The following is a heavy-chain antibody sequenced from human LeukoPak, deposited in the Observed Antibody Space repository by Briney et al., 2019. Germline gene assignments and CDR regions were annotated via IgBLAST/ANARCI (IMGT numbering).Heavy chain of an antibody. D-gene: IGHD3-10*02. J-gene: IGHJ6*04. CDR3: AELGITMIGGV. V-gene: IGHV3-48*03. CDR2: ISSSGTTI. Sequence: GGSLRLSCVVSGFSFSSYEMNWVRQAPGKGLEWVSYISSSGTTIYYADSVKGRFTISRDNAKNSLYLQMNRLRAEDTAVYYCAELGITMIGGVWGKGATVSISS. CDR1: GFSFSSYE.